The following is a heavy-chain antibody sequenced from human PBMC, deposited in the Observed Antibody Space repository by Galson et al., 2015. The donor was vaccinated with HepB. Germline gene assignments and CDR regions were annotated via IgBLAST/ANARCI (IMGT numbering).Heavy chain of an antibody. D-gene: IGHD3-16*01. V-gene: IGHV4-61*01. CDR1: GGSVNSGSYY. CDR2: IYYSGST. CDR3: ARELASAGGIDY. J-gene: IGHJ4*02. Sequence: ETLSLTCTVSGGSVNSGSYYWSWIRQPPGKGLEWIGYIYYSGSTTYNPSLKSRVTISVDTSKNQLSLNLRSVTAADTTVYYCARELASAGGIDYWGQGALVTVSS.